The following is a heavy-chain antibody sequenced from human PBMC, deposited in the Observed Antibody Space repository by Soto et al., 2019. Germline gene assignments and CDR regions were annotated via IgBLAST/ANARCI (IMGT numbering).Heavy chain of an antibody. CDR1: GGTFGSNA. V-gene: IGHV1-69*13. D-gene: IGHD3-10*01. Sequence: SVKVSCKASGGTFGSNAISWVRQAPGQGLEWMGNIIPIFGTTNNAQKFQGRVTITADESTNTAYMELSSLRSEDTAVYYCASPSTMVRGVITYFDYWGQGTLVTVSS. J-gene: IGHJ4*02. CDR3: ASPSTMVRGVITYFDY. CDR2: IIPIFGTT.